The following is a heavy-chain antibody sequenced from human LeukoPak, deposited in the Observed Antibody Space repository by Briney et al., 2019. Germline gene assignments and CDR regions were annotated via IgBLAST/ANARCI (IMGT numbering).Heavy chain of an antibody. V-gene: IGHV4-4*09. CDR1: GGSISSYY. J-gene: IGHJ6*04. D-gene: IGHD5-24*01. CDR2: IYTSGST. Sequence: SETLSLTCTVSGGSISSYYWSWIRQPPGKGLEWIGYIYTSGSTNYNPSLKSRVTISVDTSKNQFSLKLSSVTAADTAVYYCARHRDGYTSCVDVWGKGTTVTVSS. CDR3: ARHRDGYTSCVDV.